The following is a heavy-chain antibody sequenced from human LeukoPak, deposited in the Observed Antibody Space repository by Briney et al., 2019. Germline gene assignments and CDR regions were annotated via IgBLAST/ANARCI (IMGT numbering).Heavy chain of an antibody. Sequence: GGSLRLSCVASGFTFSNYEMNWVRQTPGKGLEWVSYISDHGKSRNYVDSVKGRFTISRDNAKNSLYLQMNSLRAEDTAVYYCARDFYGDYALDYWGQGTLVTVSS. D-gene: IGHD4-17*01. J-gene: IGHJ4*02. CDR1: GFTFSNYE. V-gene: IGHV3-48*03. CDR3: ARDFYGDYALDY. CDR2: ISDHGKSR.